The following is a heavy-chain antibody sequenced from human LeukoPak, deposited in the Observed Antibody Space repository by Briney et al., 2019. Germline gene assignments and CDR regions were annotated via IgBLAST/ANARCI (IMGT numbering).Heavy chain of an antibody. Sequence: GGSLGLSCTASGFSFSGHWMHWARQLPGKGLVWVSRISPTGSTTSYADFVKGRFTVSRDNAKNTLYLQVNNLRAEDTAVYYCARGPNSNWSGLDFWGQGTLLTVSS. J-gene: IGHJ4*02. V-gene: IGHV3-74*01. D-gene: IGHD6-6*01. CDR3: ARGPNSNWSGLDF. CDR1: GFSFSGHW. CDR2: ISPTGSTT.